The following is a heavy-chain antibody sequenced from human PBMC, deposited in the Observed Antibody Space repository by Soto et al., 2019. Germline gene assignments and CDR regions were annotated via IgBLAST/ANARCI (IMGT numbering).Heavy chain of an antibody. J-gene: IGHJ6*03. D-gene: IGHD3-9*01. CDR2: INHSGST. Sequence: SETLSLTCAVYGVSFSGYYWSWIRQPPGKGLEWIGEINHSGSTNYNPSLKSRVTISVDTSKNQFSLKLSSVTAADTAVYYCARYDTRSGSFPGLRGRYYMDVWGKGTTVTVSS. CDR3: ARYDTRSGSFPGLRGRYYMDV. V-gene: IGHV4-34*01. CDR1: GVSFSGYY.